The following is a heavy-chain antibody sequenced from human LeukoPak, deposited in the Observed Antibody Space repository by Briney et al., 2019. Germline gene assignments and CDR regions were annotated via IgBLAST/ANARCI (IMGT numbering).Heavy chain of an antibody. Sequence: EASVKVSCKASGYTFTSYGISWVRQAPGQGLEWMGWISAYNGNTNYAQKLQGRVTMTTDTSTSTAYMELRSLRSDDTTVYYCARDVGYCSSTSCYGQNAFDIWGQGTMVTVSS. D-gene: IGHD2-2*01. CDR3: ARDVGYCSSTSCYGQNAFDI. CDR1: GYTFTSYG. J-gene: IGHJ3*02. CDR2: ISAYNGNT. V-gene: IGHV1-18*01.